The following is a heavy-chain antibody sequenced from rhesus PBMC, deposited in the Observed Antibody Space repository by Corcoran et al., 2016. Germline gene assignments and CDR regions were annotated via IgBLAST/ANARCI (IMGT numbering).Heavy chain of an antibody. D-gene: IGHD3-28*01. V-gene: IGHV4-122*02. J-gene: IGHJ4*01. Sequence: QLQLQESGPGLVKPSEPLSLTCAVSGYSISSVYGWRWIPQHPGTGLGWIGYISYSGSTSYNPSLKSLVTISRDTSKNQCSLKLSSGTAADTAVDYCARGRRDSGYYTHFDYWGQGVLVTVSS. CDR1: GYSISSVYG. CDR3: ARGRRDSGYYTHFDY. CDR2: ISYSGST.